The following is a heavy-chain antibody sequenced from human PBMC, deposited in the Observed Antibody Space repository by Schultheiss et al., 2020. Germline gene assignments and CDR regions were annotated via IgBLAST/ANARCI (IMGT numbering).Heavy chain of an antibody. CDR3: ARWTATSRAYYYYYGMDV. CDR1: GGSFSGYY. D-gene: IGHD3-10*01. V-gene: IGHV4-34*01. J-gene: IGHJ6*02. CDR2: VNHSGST. Sequence: SETLSLTCAVFGGSFSGYYWSWIRQPPGKGLEWIGEVNHSGSTYYNPSLKSRVTISVDTSKNQFSLKLSSVTAADTAVYYCARWTATSRAYYYYYGMDVWGQGTTVTVSS.